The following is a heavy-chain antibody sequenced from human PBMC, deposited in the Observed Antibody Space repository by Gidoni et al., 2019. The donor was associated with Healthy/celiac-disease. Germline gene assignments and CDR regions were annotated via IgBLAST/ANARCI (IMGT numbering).Heavy chain of an antibody. CDR3: AKDIGYGDYEFYFQH. V-gene: IGHV3-9*01. J-gene: IGHJ1*01. CDR2: ISWNSGSI. Sequence: EVQLVESGGGLVQPGRSLRLSCAASGFTFDDYAMHWVRQAPGKGLEWVSGISWNSGSIGYADSVKGRFTISRDNAKNSLYLQMNSLRAEDTALYYCAKDIGYGDYEFYFQHWGQGTLVTVSS. CDR1: GFTFDDYA. D-gene: IGHD4-17*01.